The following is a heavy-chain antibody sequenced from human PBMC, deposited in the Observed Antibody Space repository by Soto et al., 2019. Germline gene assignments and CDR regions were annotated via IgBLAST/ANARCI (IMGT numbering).Heavy chain of an antibody. Sequence: VQLLESGGGLVQPGGSLRLSCAASGFTFSTYAMNWVRQAPGKGLEWVSGISGSGDSTYYADSVKGRFTVSRDNSKNTLYLQMNSLRAEDTAVFYCAKERSSGWSFDYWGQGTLVTVSS. J-gene: IGHJ4*02. CDR2: ISGSGDST. D-gene: IGHD6-19*01. V-gene: IGHV3-23*01. CDR1: GFTFSTYA. CDR3: AKERSSGWSFDY.